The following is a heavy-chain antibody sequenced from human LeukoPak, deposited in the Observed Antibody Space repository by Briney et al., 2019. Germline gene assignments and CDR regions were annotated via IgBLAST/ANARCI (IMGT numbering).Heavy chain of an antibody. CDR3: ATRGDILTGYPYYFDY. CDR1: EFIFSSYE. D-gene: IGHD3-9*01. J-gene: IGHJ4*02. CDR2: ISCSGDTT. V-gene: IGHV3-23*01. Sequence: GWSLRLSCTVSEFIFSSYEMNWVRQAAGKGLEGVSIISCSGDTTYYADSVKGRFTIFRDNSKNTLYLQMNSLRTEDTAVYYCATRGDILTGYPYYFDYWGQGTLVTVSS.